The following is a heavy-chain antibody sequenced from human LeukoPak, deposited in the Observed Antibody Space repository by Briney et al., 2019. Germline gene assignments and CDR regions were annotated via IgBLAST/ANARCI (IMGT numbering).Heavy chain of an antibody. CDR2: INHSGST. V-gene: IGHV4-34*01. CDR3: ARLRACSSTSCHSPYYYYGMDV. J-gene: IGHJ6*02. D-gene: IGHD2-2*01. CDR1: GGSFSGYH. Sequence: PSETLSLTCAVYGGSFSGYHWSWIRQPPGKGLEWIGEINHSGSTNYNPSLKSRVTISVDTSKNQFSLKLSSVTAADTAVYYCARLRACSSTSCHSPYYYYGMDVWGQGTTVTVSS.